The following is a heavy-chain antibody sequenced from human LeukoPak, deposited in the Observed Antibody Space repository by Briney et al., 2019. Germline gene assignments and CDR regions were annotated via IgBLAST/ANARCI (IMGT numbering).Heavy chain of an antibody. V-gene: IGHV3-7*01. J-gene: IGHJ4*02. CDR2: IKQDGSDK. Sequence: GGSLRLSCAASGFTLTSYWMNWVRQAPGKGLEWVAGIKQDGSDKYYVDSVKGRFTISRDNAKNSVYLQMNSLRADDTAVYYCARRNLFDYWGQGTLVTVSS. CDR3: ARRNLFDY. CDR1: GFTLTSYW.